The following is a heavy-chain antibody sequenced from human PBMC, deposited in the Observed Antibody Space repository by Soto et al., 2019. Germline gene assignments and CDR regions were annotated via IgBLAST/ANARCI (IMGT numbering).Heavy chain of an antibody. D-gene: IGHD2-2*01. V-gene: IGHV1-3*01. CDR3: ASGNCSSTSCPYYYYGMDV. CDR2: INAGNGNT. J-gene: IGHJ6*02. CDR1: GYTFTSYA. Sequence: GASVKVSCKASGYTFTSYAMHWVRQAPGQRLEWMGWINAGNGNTKYSQKFQGRVTITRDTSASTAYMELSSLRSEDTAVYYCASGNCSSTSCPYYYYGMDVWGQGTTVTVSS.